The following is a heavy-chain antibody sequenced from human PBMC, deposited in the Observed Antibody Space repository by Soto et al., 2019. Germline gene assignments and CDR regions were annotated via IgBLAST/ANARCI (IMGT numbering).Heavy chain of an antibody. CDR2: IYYSGST. V-gene: IGHV4-59*01. Sequence: LLPLSLTRSVAGGSSSSYYWSRIRKQPGKGLEWIGYIYYSGSTNYNPSLKSRVTISVDTSKNQFSLKLSSVTAAGTAVYYCARAEGVYDFWSGYFFDYWGQGTLVTVSS. J-gene: IGHJ4*02. CDR3: ARAEGVYDFWSGYFFDY. CDR1: GGSSSSYY. D-gene: IGHD3-3*01.